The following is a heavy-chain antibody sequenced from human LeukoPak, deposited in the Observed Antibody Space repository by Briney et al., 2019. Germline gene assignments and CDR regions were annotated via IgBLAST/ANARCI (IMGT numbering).Heavy chain of an antibody. V-gene: IGHV4-59*12. CDR1: GGSISSYY. CDR2: IYYSGST. D-gene: IGHD6-6*01. Sequence: PSETLSLTCTVSGGSISSYYWSLIRQPPGKGLEWIGYIYYSGSTNYKSSLKSRVTISVDTSKNQFSLKLSSVTAADTAVYYCAREAPAARPDYWGQGTLVNVSS. CDR3: AREAPAARPDY. J-gene: IGHJ4*02.